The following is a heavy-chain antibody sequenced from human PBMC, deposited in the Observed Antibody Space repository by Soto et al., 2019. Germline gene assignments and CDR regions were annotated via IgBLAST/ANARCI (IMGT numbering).Heavy chain of an antibody. J-gene: IGHJ6*02. CDR3: ARVYYYGSGSPGGYYDYYGMDV. D-gene: IGHD3-10*01. V-gene: IGHV4-59*01. CDR1: GGSTSTYY. Sequence: PSEPLSLTCTVSGGSTSTYYWSWIRQPPGKGLEWIGYIYYSGSTNYNPSLNSRVTISVDTSKNQFSLKLSSVTAADTAVYYCARVYYYGSGSPGGYYDYYGMDVWGQGTTVTVSS. CDR2: IYYSGST.